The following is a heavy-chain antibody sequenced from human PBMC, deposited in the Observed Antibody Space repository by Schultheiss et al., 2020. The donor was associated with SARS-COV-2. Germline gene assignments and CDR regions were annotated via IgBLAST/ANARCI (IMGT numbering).Heavy chain of an antibody. CDR1: GFTFSIYG. CDR3: ARGAEKRYCSSTSCKIRGWFDP. Sequence: GESLKISCAASGFTFSIYGMPTYGMTWVRQAPGKGLEWVSAISASGGSTYYADSVKGRFTISKDNSKNTLFLQMNSLRADDTAVYYCARGAEKRYCSSTSCKIRGWFDPWGQGTLVTVSS. CDR2: ISASGGST. J-gene: IGHJ5*02. V-gene: IGHV3-23*01. D-gene: IGHD2-2*01.